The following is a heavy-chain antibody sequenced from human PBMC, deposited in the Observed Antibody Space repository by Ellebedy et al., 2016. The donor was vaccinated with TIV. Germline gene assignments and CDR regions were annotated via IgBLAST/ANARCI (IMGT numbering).Heavy chain of an antibody. V-gene: IGHV3-15*07. Sequence: GGSLRLSXAASGFVFTKAWLNWVRQTPGKRLEWVGRTKSKADGETTDLLAPVKGRFSISRDDSTNTLYLQMNSLKTEDTGVYYCTTGGYGSGSEYWGQGVLVTVSS. D-gene: IGHD3-10*01. CDR3: TTGGYGSGSEY. CDR2: TKSKADGETT. J-gene: IGHJ4*02. CDR1: GFVFTKAW.